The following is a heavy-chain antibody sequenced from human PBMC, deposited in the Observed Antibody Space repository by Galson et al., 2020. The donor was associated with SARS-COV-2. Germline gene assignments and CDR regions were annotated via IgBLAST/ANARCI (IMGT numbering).Heavy chain of an antibody. CDR3: AGYGGNAK. V-gene: IGHV3-66*01. D-gene: IGHD2-15*01. Sequence: TGGSLRLSCAASGFTVSKNHVTWVRQAPGKGLECVSVLYGVGNRYYADSVKGRFTISRDNSKNTVELQMSNLRVEDTAVYFCAGYGGNAKWGQGALVTVSS. CDR2: LYGVGNR. CDR1: GFTVSKNH. J-gene: IGHJ4*02.